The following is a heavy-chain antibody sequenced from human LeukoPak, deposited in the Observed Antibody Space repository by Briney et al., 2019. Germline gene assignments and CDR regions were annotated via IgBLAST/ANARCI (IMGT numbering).Heavy chain of an antibody. D-gene: IGHD3-10*01. J-gene: IGHJ5*02. CDR2: INHSGST. Sequence: SETLSLTCAVYGGSFSGYYWSWIRQPPGKGLEWIGEINHSGSTNYNPSLKSRVTISVGTSKNQFSLKLSSVTAADTAVYYCARGARQTYYYGSGSYSPNWFDPWGQGTLVTVSS. CDR1: GGSFSGYY. CDR3: ARGARQTYYYGSGSYSPNWFDP. V-gene: IGHV4-34*01.